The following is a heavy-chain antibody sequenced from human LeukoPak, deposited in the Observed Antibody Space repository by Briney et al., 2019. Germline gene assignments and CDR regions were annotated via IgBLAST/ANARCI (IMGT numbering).Heavy chain of an antibody. D-gene: IGHD3-22*01. J-gene: IGHJ3*02. V-gene: IGHV4-61*01. CDR2: IYYSGST. CDR1: GGSVSSGSYY. CDR3: ARGGGVGGYYDSSGYLDDAFDI. Sequence: PSETLSLTCTVSGGSVSSGSYYWSWIRQPPGKGLEWIGYIYYSGSTNYNPSLKSRVTISVDTSKNLFSLKLSSVTAADTAVYYCARGGGVGGYYDSSGYLDDAFDIWGQGTMVTVSS.